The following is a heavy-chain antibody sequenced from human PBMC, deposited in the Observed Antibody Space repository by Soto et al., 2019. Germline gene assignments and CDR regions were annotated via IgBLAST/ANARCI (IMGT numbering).Heavy chain of an antibody. Sequence: GGSLRLSCAASGFTFSSYAMSWVRQAPGKGPVWVARIYNDGTYADYADSVKGRFTISRDNAKDTLYLQMNDLRAEDSALYHCTRGPPATSAGTSAHWGQGTLVTVSS. D-gene: IGHD6-13*01. CDR2: IYNDGTYA. J-gene: IGHJ4*02. V-gene: IGHV3-74*01. CDR1: GFTFSSYA. CDR3: TRGPPATSAGTSAH.